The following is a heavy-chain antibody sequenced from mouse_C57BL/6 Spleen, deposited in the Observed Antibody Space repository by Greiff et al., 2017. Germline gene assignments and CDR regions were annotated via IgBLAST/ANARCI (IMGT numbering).Heavy chain of an antibody. D-gene: IGHD2-10*01. V-gene: IGHV1-74*01. CDR1: GYTFTSYW. CDR3: STYPYAMDY. Sequence: QVQLQQSGAELVKPGASVKVSCKASGYTFTSYWMHWVKQRPGQGLEWIGRIHPADGDTNYNQKFKGKATLTADKSSSTAYMQLSSLTSEDSAVYYCSTYPYAMDYWGQGTSVTVSS. J-gene: IGHJ4*01. CDR2: IHPADGDT.